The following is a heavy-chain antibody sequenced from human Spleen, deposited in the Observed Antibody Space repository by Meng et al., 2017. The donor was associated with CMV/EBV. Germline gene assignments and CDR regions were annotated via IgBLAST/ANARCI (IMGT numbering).Heavy chain of an antibody. D-gene: IGHD3-22*01. CDR1: GGTFSSYA. CDR3: ASEALYYYDSSGFYYFDY. Sequence: SVKVSCKASGGTFSSYAISWVRQAPGQGLEWMGGIIPILGIANYAQKFQGRVTITADKSTSTAYRELSSLRSEDTAVYYCASEALYYYDSSGFYYFDYLGQGTLVTVSS. CDR2: IIPILGIA. V-gene: IGHV1-69*10. J-gene: IGHJ4*02.